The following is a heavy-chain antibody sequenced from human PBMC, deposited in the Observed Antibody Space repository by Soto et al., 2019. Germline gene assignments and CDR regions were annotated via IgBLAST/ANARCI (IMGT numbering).Heavy chain of an antibody. J-gene: IGHJ4*02. CDR1: GGSIYTYS. Sequence: PSGTLSITWTVSGGSIYTYSWTWLRPPAGKGLEWIGHIYSRGSANYNPSLKSRVSMSVDTSKKQFSLKRNSVTASGTAVYYCATIVGANDSWGQGALVTVSS. D-gene: IGHD1-26*01. CDR2: IYSRGSA. CDR3: ATIVGANDS. V-gene: IGHV4-4*07.